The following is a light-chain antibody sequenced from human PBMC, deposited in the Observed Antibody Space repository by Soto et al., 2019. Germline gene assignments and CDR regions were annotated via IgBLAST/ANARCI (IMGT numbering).Light chain of an antibody. CDR1: SSDVGGYNY. CDR2: EVS. CDR3: SSYAGSNNFGVV. V-gene: IGLV2-8*01. Sequence: QSALTQPPSASGSPGQSVTICCTGTSSDVGGYNYVSWYQQHPGKAPKLMIYEVSKRPSGVPDRFSGSKSGNTASLTVSGLQAEDEADYYCSSYAGSNNFGVVFGGGTKLTVL. J-gene: IGLJ2*01.